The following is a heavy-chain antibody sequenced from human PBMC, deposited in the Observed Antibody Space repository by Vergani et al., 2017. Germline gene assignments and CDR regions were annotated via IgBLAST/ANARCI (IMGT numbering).Heavy chain of an antibody. V-gene: IGHV4-30-4*01. CDR3: ARETIVVVPAAILRSFDI. D-gene: IGHD2-2*02. CDR2: IYYSRST. Sequence: QVQLQESAPGLVKPSQTLPLTCTVPVGSISSGDYYWSWIRQPPGKGRGWIGYIYYSRSTYYNPSLNSRVTISVDTSKNQFSLKLSSVTAADTAVYYCARETIVVVPAAILRSFDIWGQGTMVTVSS. J-gene: IGHJ3*02. CDR1: VGSISSGDYY.